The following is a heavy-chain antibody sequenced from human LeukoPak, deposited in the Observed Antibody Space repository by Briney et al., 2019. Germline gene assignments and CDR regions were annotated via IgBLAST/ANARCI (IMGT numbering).Heavy chain of an antibody. V-gene: IGHV3-23*01. Sequence: GGSLRLSCAASGFIANNYGLVWVRQAPGKWLEWVSAISNDGGGNTYADFVKGRFTISRDTSKNTLFLHMNSLRGEDTDLYSCAKGGSGYFLDLWGQGTLVTVSS. J-gene: IGHJ5*02. D-gene: IGHD3-22*01. CDR2: ISNDGGGN. CDR3: AKGGSGYFLDL. CDR1: GFIANNYG.